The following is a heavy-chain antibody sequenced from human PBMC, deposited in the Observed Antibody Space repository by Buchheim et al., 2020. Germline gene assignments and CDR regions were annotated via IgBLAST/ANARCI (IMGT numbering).Heavy chain of an antibody. CDR3: ARGMGFLNYFDY. Sequence: QVQLVESGGGVVQPGRSLRLSCAASGFTFSSYGMHWVRQAPGKGLEWVAAIWYDGSNKYYADSVKGRFTISRDNSKNTLYLQMNSLRAEDTAVYYCARGMGFLNYFDYWGQGTL. J-gene: IGHJ4*02. CDR2: IWYDGSNK. CDR1: GFTFSSYG. V-gene: IGHV3-33*01.